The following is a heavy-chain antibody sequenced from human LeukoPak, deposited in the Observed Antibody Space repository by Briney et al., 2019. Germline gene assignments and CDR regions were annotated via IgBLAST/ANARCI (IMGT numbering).Heavy chain of an antibody. V-gene: IGHV4-39*07. CDR1: GGSISSSSYY. D-gene: IGHD3-9*01. CDR2: IYYSGST. CDR3: ARAANYDILTGYFDYYMDV. Sequence: PSETLSLTCTVSGGSISSSSYYWGWIRQPPGKGLEWIGSIYYSGSTYYNPSLKSRVTISVDTSKNQFSLKLSSVTAADTAVYYCARAANYDILTGYFDYYMDVWGKGTTVTVSS. J-gene: IGHJ6*03.